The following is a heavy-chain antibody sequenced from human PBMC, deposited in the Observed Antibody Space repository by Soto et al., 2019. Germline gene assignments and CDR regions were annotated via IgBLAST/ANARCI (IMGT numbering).Heavy chain of an antibody. D-gene: IGHD3-16*01. V-gene: IGHV3-30-3*01. Sequence: PHRLSWAASGFTFISYAMHRVLQAPGKGLEWVAVISYDGSNKYYADSVKGRFTISRDNSKNTLYLQMNSLRAEDTAVYYCARAYEGDYFDYWGQGTLVTVSS. CDR3: ARAYEGDYFDY. J-gene: IGHJ4*02. CDR2: ISYDGSNK. CDR1: GFTFISYA.